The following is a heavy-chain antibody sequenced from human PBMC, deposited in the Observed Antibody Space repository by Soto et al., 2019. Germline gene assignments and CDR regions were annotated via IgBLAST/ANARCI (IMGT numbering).Heavy chain of an antibody. CDR3: ARGDSSGPPFDY. Sequence: GGSLRLSCAASGFTFSSYSMNWVRQAPGKGLEWVSSISSSNSYIYYADSVKGRFTISRDNAKNSLYLQMNSLRAEDTAVYYCARGDSSGPPFDYWGQGTLVTVSS. D-gene: IGHD3-22*01. CDR1: GFTFSSYS. V-gene: IGHV3-21*01. J-gene: IGHJ4*02. CDR2: ISSSNSYI.